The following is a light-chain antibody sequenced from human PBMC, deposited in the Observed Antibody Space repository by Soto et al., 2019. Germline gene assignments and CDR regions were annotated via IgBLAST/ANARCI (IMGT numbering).Light chain of an antibody. J-gene: IGKJ1*01. CDR3: QQYRT. V-gene: IGKV3-15*01. CDR2: GAS. Sequence: EILVTQSPATLSVSPGERVTLSCRASQSVTRDLAWYQQKPGQAPRLLIYGASTRATGIPARFSGSGSGTEFTLTINSLQSEDFAIYYGQQYRTFGQGTRVEIK. CDR1: QSVTRD.